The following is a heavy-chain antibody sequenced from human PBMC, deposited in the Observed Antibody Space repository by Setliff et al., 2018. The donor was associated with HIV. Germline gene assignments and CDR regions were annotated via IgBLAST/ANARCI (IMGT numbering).Heavy chain of an antibody. CDR2: IYYSGST. J-gene: IGHJ1*01. Sequence: SETLSLTCTVSGGSISSSGYYWGWIRQPPGKGLEWIGSIYYSGSTYYNPSLRGRLTIPVDTSKNQFSLNLSSVTAADTAVYYCASFGRNIVVVPAAVEYFQHWGQGTLVTVSS. CDR3: ASFGRNIVVVPAAVEYFQH. D-gene: IGHD2-2*01. V-gene: IGHV4-39*01. CDR1: GGSISSSGYY.